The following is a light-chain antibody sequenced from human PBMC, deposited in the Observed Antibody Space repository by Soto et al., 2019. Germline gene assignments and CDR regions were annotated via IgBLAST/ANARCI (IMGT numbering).Light chain of an antibody. V-gene: IGKV3-11*01. CDR3: QQRSNWLRT. Sequence: EIVLTQSPATLSLSPGERATLSCRASQSISSYLAWYQQKPGQAPRLLIYDASNRATAIPARFSGSGSGTAFTLTISSLEPEDFAVYYCQQRSNWLRTFGPGTKVDIK. CDR2: DAS. J-gene: IGKJ3*01. CDR1: QSISSY.